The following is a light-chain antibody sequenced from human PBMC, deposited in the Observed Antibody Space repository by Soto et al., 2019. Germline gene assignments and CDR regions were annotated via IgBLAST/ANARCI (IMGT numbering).Light chain of an antibody. CDR2: AVS. V-gene: IGLV2-8*01. CDR3: SSYAGSNNYV. Sequence: QSALTQPPSASGSPGQSVTISCTGTSGDVGGYKYVSWYQQYPGKAPKLMIYAVSERPSGVPDRFSGSKSGNTASLTVSGLQAEDEADYYCSSYAGSNNYVFGTGTKVTVL. CDR1: SGDVGGYKY. J-gene: IGLJ1*01.